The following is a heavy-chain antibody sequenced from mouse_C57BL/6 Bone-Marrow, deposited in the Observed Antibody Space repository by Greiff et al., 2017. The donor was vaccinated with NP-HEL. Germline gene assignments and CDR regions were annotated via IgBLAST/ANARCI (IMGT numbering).Heavy chain of an antibody. J-gene: IGHJ1*03. Sequence: EVQWVESGGGLVQPGGSLSLSCAASGFTFTDYYMSWVRQPPGKALEWLGFIRNKANGYTTEYSASVKGRFTISRDNSQSILYLQMNALRAEDSATYYCARSGSSYWYFDVWGTGTTVTVSS. D-gene: IGHD1-1*01. CDR2: IRNKANGYTT. CDR1: GFTFTDYY. V-gene: IGHV7-3*01. CDR3: ARSGSSYWYFDV.